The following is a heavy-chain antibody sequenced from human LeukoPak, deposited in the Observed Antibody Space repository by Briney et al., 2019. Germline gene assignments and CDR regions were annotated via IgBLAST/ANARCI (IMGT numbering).Heavy chain of an antibody. V-gene: IGHV4-59*01. CDR3: ARGPLPVELLGYYYYGMDV. Sequence: SETLSLTCAVYGGSFSGYYWSWIRQPPGKGLEWIGYIYYSGSTNYNPSLKSRVTISVDTSKNQFSLKLSSVTAADTAVYYCARGPLPVELLGYYYYGMDVWGQGTTVTVSS. CDR1: GGSFSGYY. D-gene: IGHD3-10*01. CDR2: IYYSGST. J-gene: IGHJ6*02.